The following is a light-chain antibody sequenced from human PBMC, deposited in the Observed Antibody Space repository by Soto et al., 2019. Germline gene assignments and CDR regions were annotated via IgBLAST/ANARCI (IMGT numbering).Light chain of an antibody. J-gene: IGKJ1*01. V-gene: IGKV1-27*01. CDR3: QKYNSAPWT. Sequence: DLQLTPSPSSLSASVGARATITCRASQGISSYLGWYQQKPGKVPKLLIYAASTLQSEVPFRFSGSGSGTDFTLTISSLQPEDVATYYCQKYNSAPWTFGQGTKVDIK. CDR1: QGISSY. CDR2: AAS.